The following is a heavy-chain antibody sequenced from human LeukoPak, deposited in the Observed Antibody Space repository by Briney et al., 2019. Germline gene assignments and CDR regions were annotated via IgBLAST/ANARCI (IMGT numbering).Heavy chain of an antibody. V-gene: IGHV4-4*07. J-gene: IGHJ4*02. D-gene: IGHD2-8*02. CDR2: IYSSGST. CDR3: ARRSCTGNSCYFDY. CDR1: GASISGHY. Sequence: SETLSLTFSVSGASISGHYWTWIRQPGGKGLEWIGRIYSSGSTTYNSSLKSRVTMSVDTSKNQFSLKLSYVTAAVTAVYYCARRSCTGNSCYFDYWGQGTLVTVSS.